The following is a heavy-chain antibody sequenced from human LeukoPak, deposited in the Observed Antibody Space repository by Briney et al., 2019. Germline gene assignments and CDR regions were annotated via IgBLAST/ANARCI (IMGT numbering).Heavy chain of an antibody. Sequence: GASVKVSCKASGFTFTSSAVQWVRQARGQRLEWIGWIVVGSGNTNYAQKFQERVTITRDMSTSTAYMELSSLRSEDTAVYYCARRGRAEEAFDIWGQGTMVTVSS. CDR2: IVVGSGNT. CDR1: GFTFTSSA. D-gene: IGHD2-15*01. V-gene: IGHV1-58*01. J-gene: IGHJ3*02. CDR3: ARRGRAEEAFDI.